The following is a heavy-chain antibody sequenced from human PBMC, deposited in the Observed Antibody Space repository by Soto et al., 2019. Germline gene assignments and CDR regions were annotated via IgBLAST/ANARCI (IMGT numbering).Heavy chain of an antibody. Sequence: PSETLSLTCAVYGGSFSGYYWSWIRQAPGKGLEWIGEINHSGSTNYNPSLKSRVTISVDTSKNQFSLKLSSVTAADTAVYYCARRGLNSNVMFYFDSWGQGTLVTVSS. J-gene: IGHJ4*02. D-gene: IGHD1-20*01. V-gene: IGHV4-34*01. CDR1: GGSFSGYY. CDR2: INHSGST. CDR3: ARRGLNSNVMFYFDS.